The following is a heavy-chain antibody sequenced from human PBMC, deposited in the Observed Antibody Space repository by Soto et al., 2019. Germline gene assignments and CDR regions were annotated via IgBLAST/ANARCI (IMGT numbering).Heavy chain of an antibody. D-gene: IGHD6-19*01. J-gene: IGHJ4*02. CDR3: AKDKRVVGAVAPRGRYFDY. CDR2: ISGSGGST. CDR1: GFTFSSYA. V-gene: IGHV3-23*01. Sequence: GGSLRLSCAASGFTFSSYAMSWVRQAPGKGLEWVSAISGSGGSTYYADSVKGRFTISRDNSKNTLYLQMNSLRAEDTAVYYCAKDKRVVGAVAPRGRYFDYWGQGTLVTVSS.